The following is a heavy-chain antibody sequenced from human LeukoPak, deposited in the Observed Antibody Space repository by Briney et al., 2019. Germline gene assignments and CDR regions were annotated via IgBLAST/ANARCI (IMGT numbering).Heavy chain of an antibody. CDR2: INPNSGGT. V-gene: IGHV1-2*02. CDR3: ARDYYGSGYLGD. Sequence: ASVKVSCKASGYTFTGYYMHWVRQAPGQGLEWMGWINPNSGGTNYAQKLQGRVTMTRDTSISTAYMELSRLRSDDTAVYYCARDYYGSGYLGDWGQGTLVTVSS. J-gene: IGHJ4*02. CDR1: GYTFTGYY. D-gene: IGHD3-22*01.